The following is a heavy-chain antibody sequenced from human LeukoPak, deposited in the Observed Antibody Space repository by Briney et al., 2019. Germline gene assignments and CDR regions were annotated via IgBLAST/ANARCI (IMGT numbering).Heavy chain of an antibody. D-gene: IGHD6-13*01. CDR1: GFTFNYFS. CDR2: INNDGTAT. V-gene: IGHV3-74*01. J-gene: IGHJ4*02. Sequence: GGSLRLSCAASGFTFNYFSMHWVRQVPGKGLVWVSGINNDGTATYYADSVKGRFTISRDNADNSLYLQMNSLRAEDTAVYYCGRVIAGAIDYWGQGTLVTVSS. CDR3: GRVIAGAIDY.